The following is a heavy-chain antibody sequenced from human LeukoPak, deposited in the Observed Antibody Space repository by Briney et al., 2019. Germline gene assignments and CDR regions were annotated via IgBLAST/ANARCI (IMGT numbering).Heavy chain of an antibody. CDR2: IYHSGST. Sequence: SETLSLTCAVSGGSISSGGYSWSWIRQPPGKGLEWIGYIYHSGSTYYNPSLKRRVTISVDRSKNQFSLKLSSVTAADTAVYYCARAWRRNFDWLLLGIFDYWGQGTLVTVSS. CDR1: GGSISSGGYS. V-gene: IGHV4-30-2*01. J-gene: IGHJ4*02. CDR3: ARAWRRNFDWLLLGIFDY. D-gene: IGHD3-9*01.